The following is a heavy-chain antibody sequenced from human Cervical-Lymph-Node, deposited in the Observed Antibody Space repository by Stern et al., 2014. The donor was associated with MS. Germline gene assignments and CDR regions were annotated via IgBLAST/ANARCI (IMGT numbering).Heavy chain of an antibody. J-gene: IGHJ3*02. Sequence: ESGPGLVKPSQTLSLACAVSGASVGGGDWYWSWIRQPPGKGLEWLGHIYYSGTTYYNPSLKSRLIISLDTSRNQFSLNLTSVTAADTAVYYCAGAIGKYELLESFDMWGQGTMVTVSS. CDR3: AGAIGKYELLESFDM. V-gene: IGHV4-30-4*01. CDR2: IYYSGTT. CDR1: GASVGGGDWY. D-gene: IGHD1-1*01.